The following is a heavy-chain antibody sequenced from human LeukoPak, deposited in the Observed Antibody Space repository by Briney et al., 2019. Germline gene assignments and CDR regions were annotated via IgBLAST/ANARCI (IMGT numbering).Heavy chain of an antibody. CDR3: AKDGLRLPQWFYP. Sequence: GRSLRLSCKASGFTFSSYGMHWVRQAPGKGLEWVAVISYDGSNKYYADSVKGRFTISRDNSKNTLYLQMNSLRAEDTAVYYCAKDGLRLPQWFYPWGQGTLVTVSS. CDR2: ISYDGSNK. J-gene: IGHJ5*02. CDR1: GFTFSSYG. V-gene: IGHV3-30*18.